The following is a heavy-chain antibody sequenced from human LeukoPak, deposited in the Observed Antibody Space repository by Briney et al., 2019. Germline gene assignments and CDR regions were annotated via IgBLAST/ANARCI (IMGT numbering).Heavy chain of an antibody. J-gene: IGHJ6*02. Sequence: GGSLRLSCAASGFTFSHYGMHWVRQAPGKGLEWVAVIWYDGSNKYYADSVKGRFTISRDNSKNTLYLQMNSLRAEDAALYHCARDRGYYDSSGYRPRNYAMDVWGQGTTVTVSS. V-gene: IGHV3-33*01. CDR2: IWYDGSNK. D-gene: IGHD3-22*01. CDR1: GFTFSHYG. CDR3: ARDRGYYDSSGYRPRNYAMDV.